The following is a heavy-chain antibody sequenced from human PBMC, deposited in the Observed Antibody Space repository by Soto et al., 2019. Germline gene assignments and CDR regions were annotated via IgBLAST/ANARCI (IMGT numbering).Heavy chain of an antibody. CDR1: GFTFSTYA. J-gene: IGHJ6*02. CDR2: VSGSGGST. CDR3: AKGRSLYYNYYGMDV. Sequence: EVQLLESGGGLIQHGGSLRLSCAASGFTFSTYAMSWVRHAPGKGLERVSGVSGSGGSTYYADSVKGRFTISRDNSKNTLYLQMNSLRAEDTAVFYCAKGRSLYYNYYGMDVWGQGTTVTVSS. V-gene: IGHV3-23*01.